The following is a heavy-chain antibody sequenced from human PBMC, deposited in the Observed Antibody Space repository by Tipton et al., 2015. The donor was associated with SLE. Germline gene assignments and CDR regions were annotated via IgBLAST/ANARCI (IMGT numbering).Heavy chain of an antibody. CDR2: INHSGST. CDR1: GGSFSGYY. V-gene: IGHV4-34*01. D-gene: IGHD3-16*01. CDR3: ARGGGFDP. Sequence: GLVKPSETLSLTCAVYGGSFSGYYWSWIRQPPGKGLEWIGEINHSGSTNYNPSLKSRVTISVDTSKNQFSLKLSSVTAADTAVYYCARGGGFDPWGQGALVTVSS. J-gene: IGHJ5*02.